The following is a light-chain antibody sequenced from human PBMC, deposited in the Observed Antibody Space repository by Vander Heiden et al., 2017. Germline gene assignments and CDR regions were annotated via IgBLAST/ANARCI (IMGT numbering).Light chain of an antibody. CDR1: QSISSY. Sequence: DIQMTQSPSSLSASVGDRVTITCRASQSISSYLNWYQQKPGKAPKLLIYAASSLQRGVPSRFSGSGYGKDFTLTISSRQPEDFAAYYCQQNDSNLPCTFGQGTKLEIK. J-gene: IGKJ2*02. CDR3: QQNDSNLPCT. CDR2: AAS. V-gene: IGKV1-39*01.